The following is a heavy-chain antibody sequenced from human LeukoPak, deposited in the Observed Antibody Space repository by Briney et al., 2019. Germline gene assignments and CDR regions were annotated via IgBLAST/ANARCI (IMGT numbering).Heavy chain of an antibody. D-gene: IGHD3-10*01. CDR1: GYTFTGYY. CDR2: INPNSGGT. Sequence: GASVKVSCKASGYTFTGYYMHWVRQAPGQGLEWMGWINPNSGGTNYAQKFQGRVTMTRDTSISTAYMELSRLRSDDTAVYYCASEVRIDYFGSGSYYPHWGQGTLVTVSS. J-gene: IGHJ4*02. V-gene: IGHV1-2*02. CDR3: ASEVRIDYFGSGSYYPH.